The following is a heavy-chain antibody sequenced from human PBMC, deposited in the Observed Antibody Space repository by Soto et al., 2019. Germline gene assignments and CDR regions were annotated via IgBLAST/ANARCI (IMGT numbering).Heavy chain of an antibody. CDR1: GGSISSYY. V-gene: IGHV4-59*08. CDR2: IYYSGST. J-gene: IGHJ3*02. CDR3: ARREGTTIRSAFYI. D-gene: IGHD1-1*01. Sequence: QVQLQESGPGLVKPSETLSLTCTVSGGSISSYYWSWIRQPPGKGLEWIGYIYYSGSTNYNPSLKSRVTISVDTSKNQFSLKLSSVTAADTAVYYWARREGTTIRSAFYIWGQGTMVTVSS.